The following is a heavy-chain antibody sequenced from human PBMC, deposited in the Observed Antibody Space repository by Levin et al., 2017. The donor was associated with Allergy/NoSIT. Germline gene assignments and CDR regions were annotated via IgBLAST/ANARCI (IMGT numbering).Heavy chain of an antibody. J-gene: IGHJ4*02. Sequence: GESLKISCAASGFTFSSYGMHWVRQAPGKGLEWVAVIWYDGSNKYYTDSVKGRFTISRDNSKSTLYLQMSSLRAEDTAVYYCARGTDLVASLSDYWGQGTLVTVSS. CDR3: ARGTDLVASLSDY. CDR2: IWYDGSNK. D-gene: IGHD5-12*01. CDR1: GFTFSSYG. V-gene: IGHV3-33*01.